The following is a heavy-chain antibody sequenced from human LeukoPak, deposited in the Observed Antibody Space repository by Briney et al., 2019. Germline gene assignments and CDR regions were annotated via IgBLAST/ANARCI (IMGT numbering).Heavy chain of an antibody. CDR3: ARRSGSFQGDYNFDF. D-gene: IGHD1-26*01. J-gene: IGHJ4*02. CDR1: GYTFSSYW. Sequence: GESLKISCKGSGYTFSSYWIGWVRQMPGKGLEWMGIIYPGDSDTRYSPSLQGQVTISVDTSIGTAYLQWSSLKASDTAMYYCARRSGSFQGDYNFDFWGQGTLVTVSS. CDR2: IYPGDSDT. V-gene: IGHV5-51*01.